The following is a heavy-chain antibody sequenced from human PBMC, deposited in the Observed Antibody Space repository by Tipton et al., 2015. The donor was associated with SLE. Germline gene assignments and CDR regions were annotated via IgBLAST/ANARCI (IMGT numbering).Heavy chain of an antibody. CDR2: IKSKTDGGTT. J-gene: IGHJ5*02. D-gene: IGHD6-13*01. Sequence: SLRLSCAASGFTFSNAWMSWVRQAPGKGLEWVGRIKSKTDGGTTDYAAPVKGRFTISRDDSKNTLYLQMNSLKTEDTAVYYCTSSSSYSSSWYEGWFDPWGQGTLVTVSS. V-gene: IGHV3-15*01. CDR3: TSSSSYSSSWYEGWFDP. CDR1: GFTFSNAW.